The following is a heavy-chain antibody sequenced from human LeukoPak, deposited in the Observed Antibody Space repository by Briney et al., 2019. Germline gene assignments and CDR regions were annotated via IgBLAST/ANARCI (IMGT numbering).Heavy chain of an antibody. CDR2: ISGSGGST. CDR1: GFTFSSYA. J-gene: IGHJ4*02. Sequence: PGGSLRLSCAASGFTFSSYAMSWVRQAPGKGLEWVSAISGSGGSTYYADSVKGRFTISRDNSKNTLYLQMNSLRAEDTAVYYCASPPYYYDSSGYPLTFDYWGQGTLVTVSS. CDR3: ASPPYYYDSSGYPLTFDY. D-gene: IGHD3-22*01. V-gene: IGHV3-23*01.